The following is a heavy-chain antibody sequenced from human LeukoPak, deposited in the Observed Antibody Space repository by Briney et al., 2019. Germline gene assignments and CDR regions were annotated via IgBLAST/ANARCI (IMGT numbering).Heavy chain of an antibody. V-gene: IGHV3-7*01. D-gene: IGHD2-8*01. CDR2: IKQDGSEK. CDR3: ARDRYYCTNGVCSNPFDY. CDR1: GFTFSRNW. Sequence: GGSLRLSCAASGFTFSRNWMSWVRQAPGKGLEWVANIKQDGSEKYYVDSAKGRFTISRDNAKNSLYLQMNSLRAEDTAVYYCARDRYYCTNGVCSNPFDYWGQGTLVTVSS. J-gene: IGHJ4*02.